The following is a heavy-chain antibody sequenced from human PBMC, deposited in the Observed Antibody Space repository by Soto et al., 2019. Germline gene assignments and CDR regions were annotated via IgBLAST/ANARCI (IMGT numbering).Heavy chain of an antibody. CDR3: APYCISTSCPPLFDY. V-gene: IGHV4-31*03. CDR2: IYYSGST. J-gene: IGHJ4*02. CDR1: GGSISSGGYY. Sequence: SETLSLTCTVSGGSISSGGYYWSWIRQHPGKGLEWIGYIYYSGSTYYNPSLKSRVTISVDTSKNQFSLKLSSVTAEDTAVYYCAPYCISTSCPPLFDYWGQGTLVTVSS. D-gene: IGHD2-2*01.